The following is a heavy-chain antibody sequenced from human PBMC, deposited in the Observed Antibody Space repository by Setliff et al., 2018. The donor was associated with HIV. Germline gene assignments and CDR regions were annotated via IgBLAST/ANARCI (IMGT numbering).Heavy chain of an antibody. Sequence: GASVKVSCKVSGYTLSELSMHWVRQAPGKGLEWMGGFDPEDVETIYAQNFQGRVSMTRNTSITTAYMDLSSLTSEDTAVYYCVIRKAGSGGSRPIDYWGQGTPVTVSS. D-gene: IGHD6-19*01. CDR1: GYTLSELS. CDR2: FDPEDVET. CDR3: VIRKAGSGGSRPIDY. J-gene: IGHJ4*02. V-gene: IGHV1-24*01.